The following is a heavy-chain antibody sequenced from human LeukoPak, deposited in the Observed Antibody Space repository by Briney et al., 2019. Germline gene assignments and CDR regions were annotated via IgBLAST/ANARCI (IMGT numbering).Heavy chain of an antibody. V-gene: IGHV4-38-2*02. Sequence: SETLSLTCTVSGYSISSGYYWGWIRQPPGKGLEWIGSIYYSGNTYYNASLKSQVSISIDTSKNQFSLRLTSVTATDTAVYYCARQTGSGLFILPGVQGTLVTVSS. CDR1: GYSISSGYY. D-gene: IGHD3/OR15-3a*01. CDR2: IYYSGNT. J-gene: IGHJ4*02. CDR3: ARQTGSGLFILP.